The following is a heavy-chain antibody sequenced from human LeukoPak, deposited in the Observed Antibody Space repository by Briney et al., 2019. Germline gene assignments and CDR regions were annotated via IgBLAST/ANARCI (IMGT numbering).Heavy chain of an antibody. CDR2: IYTSGST. V-gene: IGHV4-61*02. J-gene: IGHJ4*02. D-gene: IGHD3-22*01. Sequence: SETLSLTCTVSGGSISRGSYYWSWIRQPAGKGLGWIGRIYTSGSTNYNPSLKSRDTISVVTSKNQFGLELTSVTAAGTVVYYGARMDDSSGYFDYWGQGTLVTAPS. CDR3: ARMDDSSGYFDY. CDR1: GGSISRGSYY.